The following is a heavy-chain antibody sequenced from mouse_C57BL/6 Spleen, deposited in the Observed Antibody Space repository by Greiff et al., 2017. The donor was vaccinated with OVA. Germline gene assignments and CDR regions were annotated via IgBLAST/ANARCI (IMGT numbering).Heavy chain of an antibody. D-gene: IGHD1-1*01. Sequence: EVKVVESGEGLVKPGGSLKLSCAASGFTFSSYAMSWVRQTPEKRLEWVAYISSGGDYIYYADTVKGRFTISRDNARNTLYLQMSSLKSEDTAMYYCTRDRYYGSSYVDFDYWGQGTTLTVSS. J-gene: IGHJ2*01. V-gene: IGHV5-9-1*02. CDR1: GFTFSSYA. CDR2: ISSGGDYI. CDR3: TRDRYYGSSYVDFDY.